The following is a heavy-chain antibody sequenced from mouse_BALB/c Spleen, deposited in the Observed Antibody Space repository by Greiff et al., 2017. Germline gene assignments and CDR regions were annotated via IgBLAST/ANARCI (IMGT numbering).Heavy chain of an antibody. J-gene: IGHJ4*01. CDR3: ALYDYDGFLYAMDY. Sequence: EVKLLESGPSLVKPSQTLSLTCSVTGDSITSGYWNWIRKFPGNKLEYMGYISYSGSTYYNPSLKSRISITRDTSKNQYYLQLNSVTTEDTATYYCALYDYDGFLYAMDYWGQGTSVTVSS. CDR2: ISYSGST. CDR1: GDSITSGY. D-gene: IGHD2-4*01. V-gene: IGHV3-8*02.